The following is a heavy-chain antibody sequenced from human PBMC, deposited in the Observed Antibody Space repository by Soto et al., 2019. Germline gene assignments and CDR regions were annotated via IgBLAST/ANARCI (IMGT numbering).Heavy chain of an antibody. V-gene: IGHV4-39*01. CDR1: GGSISSSSYY. CDR3: AALGDYGSGTTLDY. J-gene: IGHJ4*02. Sequence: SETLSLTCTVSGGSISSSSYYWGWIRQPPGKGLEWIGSIYYSGSTYYNPSLKSRVTISVDTSKNQFSLKLSSVTAADTAVYYCAALGDYGSGTTLDYWGQGTLVTVSS. D-gene: IGHD3-10*01. CDR2: IYYSGST.